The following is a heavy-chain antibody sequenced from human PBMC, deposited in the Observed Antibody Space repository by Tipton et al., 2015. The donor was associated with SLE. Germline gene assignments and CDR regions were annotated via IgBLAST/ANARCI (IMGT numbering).Heavy chain of an antibody. CDR2: IHNYGSTT. V-gene: IGHV3-74*01. J-gene: IGHJ4*02. CDR1: GFTFSNHW. D-gene: IGHD3-22*01. Sequence: SLRLSCAASGFTFSNHWMHWVRQGPGKGLEWVSRIHNYGSTTNYADSVKGRFTISRDNAKNSLYLQMNSLRAEDTALYYCARARDYYDTSGCDYWGQGTLVTVSS. CDR3: ARARDYYDTSGCDY.